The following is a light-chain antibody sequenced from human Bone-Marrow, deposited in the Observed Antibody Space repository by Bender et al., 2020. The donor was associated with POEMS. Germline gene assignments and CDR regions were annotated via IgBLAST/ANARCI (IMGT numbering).Light chain of an antibody. Sequence: SYELTQPPSVSVSPGQTARIPCSGDALPKQYAYWYQQKSGQAPVLVIYEDNKRPFGIPERFSGSSSGTMAALIISGAQVEDEADYYCFSTDSSDNHRVFGGGTKLTVL. J-gene: IGLJ3*02. V-gene: IGLV3-10*01. CDR2: EDN. CDR3: FSTDSSDNHRV. CDR1: ALPKQY.